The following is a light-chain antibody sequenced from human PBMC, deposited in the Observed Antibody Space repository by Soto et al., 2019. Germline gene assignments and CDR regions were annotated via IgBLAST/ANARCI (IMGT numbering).Light chain of an antibody. V-gene: IGKV1-5*03. Sequence: DIQMTQSPSTLSASVGDSVTITCRASQSIDSWLAWYQQKPGKAPNLLIYKASSLESGVPSRFSGRGSGTEFTLTISSLQPDDFATYYCQQYYSYSTFGQGTKVDSK. CDR2: KAS. CDR1: QSIDSW. CDR3: QQYYSYST. J-gene: IGKJ1*01.